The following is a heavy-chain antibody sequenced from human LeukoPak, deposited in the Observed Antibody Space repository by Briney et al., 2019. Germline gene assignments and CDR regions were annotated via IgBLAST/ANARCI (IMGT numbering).Heavy chain of an antibody. V-gene: IGHV3-21*01. Sequence: GGSLRLSCAASGFTFSSYSMNWVRQAPGKGLEWVSSISSSSSYIYYADSVKGRFTISRDNAKNSLYLQMNSLRAEDTAVCYCARDTTVTQNFDYWGQGTLVTVSS. CDR2: ISSSSSYI. D-gene: IGHD4-17*01. CDR3: ARDTTVTQNFDY. CDR1: GFTFSSYS. J-gene: IGHJ4*02.